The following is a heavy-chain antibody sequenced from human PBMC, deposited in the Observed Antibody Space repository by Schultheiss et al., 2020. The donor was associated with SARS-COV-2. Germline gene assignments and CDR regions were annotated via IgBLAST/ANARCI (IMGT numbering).Heavy chain of an antibody. Sequence: GGSLRLSCAASGFTFSSYAMSWVRQAPGKGLEWVAVISYDGSNKYYADSVKGRFTISRDNSKNTLYLQMNSLRAEDTAVYYCAREPRGVYYDSSETDAFDIWGQGTMVTVSS. J-gene: IGHJ3*02. CDR2: ISYDGSNK. CDR3: AREPRGVYYDSSETDAFDI. V-gene: IGHV3-30*04. CDR1: GFTFSSYA. D-gene: IGHD3-22*01.